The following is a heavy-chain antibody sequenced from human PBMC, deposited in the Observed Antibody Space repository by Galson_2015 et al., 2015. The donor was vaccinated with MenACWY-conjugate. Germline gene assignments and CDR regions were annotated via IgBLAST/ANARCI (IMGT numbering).Heavy chain of an antibody. Sequence: SLRLSCAASGFTFSTYSMNWVRQAPGKGLEWVSYISSSSSTIYYADSVKGGFTISRDNAKNSLYLQMNTLRDEDTAVYYCARVPGYSYGYYDWWGQATLVTVSS. D-gene: IGHD5-18*01. J-gene: IGHJ4*02. CDR1: GFTFSTYS. CDR2: ISSSSSTI. CDR3: ARVPGYSYGYYDW. V-gene: IGHV3-48*02.